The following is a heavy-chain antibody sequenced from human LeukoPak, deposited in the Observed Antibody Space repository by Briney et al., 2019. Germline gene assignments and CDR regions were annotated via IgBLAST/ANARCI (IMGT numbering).Heavy chain of an antibody. CDR2: IYTSGST. CDR1: GGSVRSGSYY. Sequence: SETLSLTCTVSGGSVRSGSYYWSWIRQAAGKGLEWIGRIYTSGSTNYSPSLKSRVTISVDTSRNQFSLKLSSVTAADTAVYHCARQGISETHYASFDPWGQGTLVTVSS. V-gene: IGHV4-61*02. D-gene: IGHD3-16*01. CDR3: ARQGISETHYASFDP. J-gene: IGHJ5*02.